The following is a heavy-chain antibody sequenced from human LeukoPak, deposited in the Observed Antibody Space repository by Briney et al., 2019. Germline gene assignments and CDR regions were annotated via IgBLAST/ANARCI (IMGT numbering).Heavy chain of an antibody. CDR2: IYYSGST. CDR3: ARDGVQIDY. CDR1: GGSISSYY. D-gene: IGHD2-8*01. V-gene: IGHV4-59*12. J-gene: IGHJ4*02. Sequence: SETLSLTCTVSGGSISSYYWSWIRQPPGKGLEWIGYIYYSGSTNYNPSLKSRVTISVDTSKNQFSLKLSSVTAADTAVYYCARDGVQIDYWGQGTLVTVSS.